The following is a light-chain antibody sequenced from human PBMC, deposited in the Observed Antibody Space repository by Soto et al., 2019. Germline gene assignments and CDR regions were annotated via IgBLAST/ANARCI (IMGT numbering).Light chain of an antibody. CDR3: LQDYNYPRT. V-gene: IGKV1-5*01. J-gene: IGKJ1*01. CDR1: QSISGW. Sequence: IQMTQSPSTLSASVGDRFTSTCRASQSISGWLAWYQQKPGKAPKLLIYDASSLESGVPSRFSGSGSGTDFTLTISSLQPEDFATYYCLQDYNYPRTFGQGTKVDIK. CDR2: DAS.